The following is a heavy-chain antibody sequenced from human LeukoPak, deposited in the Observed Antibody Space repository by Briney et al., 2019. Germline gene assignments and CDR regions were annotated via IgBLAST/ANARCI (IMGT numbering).Heavy chain of an antibody. V-gene: IGHV3-7*01. D-gene: IGHD3-10*01. CDR1: GFSISSHW. Sequence: GGSLRLSCVASGFSISSHWMSWVRQAPGKGLEWVASFKEDVSARNLVDSVKGRFTISTDNAKNSLNLQMNSLRVEDTAVYYCARGPPYGSRSDFLDYWGLGTLVTVSS. CDR2: FKEDVSAR. CDR3: ARGPPYGSRSDFLDY. J-gene: IGHJ4*02.